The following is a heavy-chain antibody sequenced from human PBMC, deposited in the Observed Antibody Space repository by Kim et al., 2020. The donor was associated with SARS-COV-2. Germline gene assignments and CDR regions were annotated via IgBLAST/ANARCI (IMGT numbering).Heavy chain of an antibody. D-gene: IGHD1-26*01. Sequence: SETLSLTCTVSGGSISSSSYYWGWIRQPPGKGLEWIGSIYYSGSTYYNPSLKSRVTISVDTSKNQFSLKLSSVTAADTAVYYCARLSGSYDAFDIWGQGTMVTVSS. CDR1: GGSISSSSYY. CDR3: ARLSGSYDAFDI. V-gene: IGHV4-39*01. J-gene: IGHJ3*02. CDR2: IYYSGST.